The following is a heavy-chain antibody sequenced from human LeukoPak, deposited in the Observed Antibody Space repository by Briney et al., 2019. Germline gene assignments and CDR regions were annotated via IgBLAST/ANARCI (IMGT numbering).Heavy chain of an antibody. CDR1: GGTFSSYA. J-gene: IGHJ6*02. CDR2: IIPILGIA. V-gene: IGHV1-69*04. D-gene: IGHD3-10*01. CDR3: AGGDDYGARSYRGETYGMDV. Sequence: SVEVSCKASGGTFSSYAISWVRQAPGQGLEWMGRIIPILGIANYAQKFQGRVTITADKSTSTAYMELSSLRSEDTAVYYGAGGDDYGARSYRGETYGMDVWGQGTTVTVSS.